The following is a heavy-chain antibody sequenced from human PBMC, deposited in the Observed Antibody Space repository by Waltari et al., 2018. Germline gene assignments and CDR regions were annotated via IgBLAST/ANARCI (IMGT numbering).Heavy chain of an antibody. CDR2: LKADGYDT. V-gene: IGHV3-7*01. CDR1: GLTFSGHW. Sequence: EVQLVESGGGLVQPGGSLRLSCAASGLTFSGHWMTWVRQAPGKGLEWVASLKADGYDTYYVDSVKGRFTISRDNAKNSLYLQMNSLRAEDTAVYYCSTGLLDCCGQGTLVTVSS. J-gene: IGHJ4*02. CDR3: STGLLDC.